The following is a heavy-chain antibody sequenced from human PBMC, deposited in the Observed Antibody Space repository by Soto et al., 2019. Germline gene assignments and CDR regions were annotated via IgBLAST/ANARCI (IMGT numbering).Heavy chain of an antibody. V-gene: IGHV1-69*02. J-gene: IGHJ5*02. CDR2: IIPIAAIA. CDR3: ARGSTIVRGAPSWFDP. CDR1: GGTFSRYT. Sequence: SVKVSCKASGGTFSRYTINWVRQAPGQGLEWMGRIIPIAAIANYTQKFQGRVTITVDKSSTSAYMELSILRSDDTAVYYCARGSTIVRGAPSWFDPWG. D-gene: IGHD3-10*01.